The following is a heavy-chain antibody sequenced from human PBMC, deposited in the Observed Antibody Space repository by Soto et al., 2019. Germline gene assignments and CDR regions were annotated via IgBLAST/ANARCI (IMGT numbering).Heavy chain of an antibody. CDR1: GYSISTAYY. D-gene: IGHD6-6*01. CDR3: ARSSAFDI. J-gene: IGHJ3*02. V-gene: IGHV4-38-2*01. Sequence: SETLSLTCVVSGYSISTAYYWGLIRQPPGKGLEWIGSMHQSGSTYYNPSLRSRVTISVDTSKNQLSLELNSVTAADTAVYYCARSSAFDIWGQGTMVTVSS. CDR2: MHQSGST.